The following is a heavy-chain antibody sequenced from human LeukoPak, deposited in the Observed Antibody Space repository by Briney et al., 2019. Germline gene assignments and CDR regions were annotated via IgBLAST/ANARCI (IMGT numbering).Heavy chain of an antibody. J-gene: IGHJ6*04. CDR1: GDSVSSNSAA. Sequence: SQTLSLTCAISGDSVSSNSAAWHWIRQSPSRGLEWLGRTYYRSKWYNDYAVSVKSRITISPDTSKNQFSLQLNSVTPEDTAVYYCARDPVLLWFGELPNYYYGMDVWGKGTTVTVSS. D-gene: IGHD3-10*01. CDR3: ARDPVLLWFGELPNYYYGMDV. V-gene: IGHV6-1*01. CDR2: TYYRSKWYN.